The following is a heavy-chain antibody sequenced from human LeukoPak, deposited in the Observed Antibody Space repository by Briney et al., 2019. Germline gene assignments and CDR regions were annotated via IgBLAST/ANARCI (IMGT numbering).Heavy chain of an antibody. V-gene: IGHV3-7*01. D-gene: IGHD2-8*01. CDR2: IKQDGSEK. Sequence: GGSLKLSCAASGFTFNRYWMSWVRQAPGKELEWVANIKQDGSEKYYVDSVKGRFTISRDNVQNSLYLVINSLRAEDTAIYYCATIYCSNGVCYYFDYWGQGTLVTVSS. CDR1: GFTFNRYW. J-gene: IGHJ4*02. CDR3: ATIYCSNGVCYYFDY.